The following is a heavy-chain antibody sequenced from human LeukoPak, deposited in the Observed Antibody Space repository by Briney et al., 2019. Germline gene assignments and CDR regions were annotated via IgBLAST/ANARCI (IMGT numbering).Heavy chain of an antibody. V-gene: IGHV4-4*02. J-gene: IGHJ4*03. Sequence: SETLSLTCAVSGGSISSSNWWSWVRQPPGKGLEWIGEIYHSGSTNYNPSLKSRVTISVDTSKNQFSLKLSSVTAADTAVYYCARRPFYWGLVRGYFDYWGQGTLVTVSS. CDR3: ARRPFYWGLVRGYFDY. CDR1: GGSISSSNW. CDR2: IYHSGST. D-gene: IGHD3-10*01.